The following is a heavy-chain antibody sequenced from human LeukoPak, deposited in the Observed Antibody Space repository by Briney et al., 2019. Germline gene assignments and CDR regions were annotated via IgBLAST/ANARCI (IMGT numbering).Heavy chain of an antibody. Sequence: PSETLSLTCTVSGGSISSYYWSWIRQPAGKGLEWIGRIYTSGSTNYNPSLKSRVTMSVDTSKNQFSLKLSSVTAADTAVYYCARDFYYDSSGYYYAFDIWGQGTMVTVSS. CDR1: GGSISSYY. V-gene: IGHV4-4*07. CDR3: ARDFYYDSSGYYYAFDI. J-gene: IGHJ3*02. D-gene: IGHD3-22*01. CDR2: IYTSGST.